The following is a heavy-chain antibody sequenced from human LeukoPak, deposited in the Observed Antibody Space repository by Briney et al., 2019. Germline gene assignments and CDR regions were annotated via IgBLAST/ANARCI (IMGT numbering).Heavy chain of an antibody. CDR2: ISAGNGNT. CDR1: GYTFSSYA. Sequence: GASVKVSCKASGYTFSSYAMHWVRQAPGQRLEWMGWISAGNGNTKYSQKFQGRVTITRDTSASTAYMELSSLRSEDTAVCYCARGRAMDFDYWGQGTLVTVSS. V-gene: IGHV1-3*01. CDR3: ARGRAMDFDY. J-gene: IGHJ4*02.